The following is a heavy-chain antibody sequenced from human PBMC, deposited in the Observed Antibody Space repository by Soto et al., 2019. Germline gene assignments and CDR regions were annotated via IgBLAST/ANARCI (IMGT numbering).Heavy chain of an antibody. J-gene: IGHJ4*02. D-gene: IGHD6-6*01. CDR2: IIPIFGTA. CDR3: AGDGPGAARPWSLDY. V-gene: IGHV1-69*06. CDR1: GGTFSSYA. Sequence: SVKVSCKASGGTFSSYAISWVRQAPGQGLEWMGGIIPIFGTANYAQKFQGRVTITADKSTSTAYMELSSLRSEDTAVYYCAGDGPGAARPWSLDYWGQGTLVTVYS.